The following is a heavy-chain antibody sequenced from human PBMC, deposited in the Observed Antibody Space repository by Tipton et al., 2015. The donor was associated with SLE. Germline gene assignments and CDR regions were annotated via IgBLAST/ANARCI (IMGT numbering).Heavy chain of an antibody. CDR2: MYTSGST. V-gene: IGHV4-61*02. Sequence: TLSLTCTVSGGSISSGSYYWTWIRQPAGKGLEWIGRMYTSGSTNYHPSLQRRVTISVDTSKNQFSLHLNSVTAADTAVYYCARHKAAYCGGDCYSYSFDIWGQGTMVTVSS. D-gene: IGHD2-21*01. CDR3: ARHKAAYCGGDCYSYSFDI. CDR1: GGSISSGSYY. J-gene: IGHJ3*02.